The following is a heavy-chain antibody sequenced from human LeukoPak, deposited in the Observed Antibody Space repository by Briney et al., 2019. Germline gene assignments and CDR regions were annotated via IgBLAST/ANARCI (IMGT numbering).Heavy chain of an antibody. V-gene: IGHV1-69*04. Sequence: GASVKVSCKASGYTFTSYDINWVRQATGQGLEWMGRIIPILGIANYAQKFQGRVTITADKSTSTAYMELSSLRSEDTAVYYCARDHPLLGATISPSYFDYWGQGTLVTVSS. D-gene: IGHD1-26*01. CDR2: IIPILGIA. J-gene: IGHJ4*02. CDR1: GYTFTSYD. CDR3: ARDHPLLGATISPSYFDY.